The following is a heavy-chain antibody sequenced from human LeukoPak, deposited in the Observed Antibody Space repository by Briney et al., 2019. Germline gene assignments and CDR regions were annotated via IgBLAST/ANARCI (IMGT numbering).Heavy chain of an antibody. CDR2: IYTSGST. J-gene: IGHJ4*02. D-gene: IGHD3-3*01. V-gene: IGHV4-4*07. Sequence: SETLSLTCTVSGGSSSNYYWSWIRQPAGKGLEWIGRIYTSGSTNYNPSLKSRATMSVDTSKNQFSLKLSSVTAADTAVYYCARETIFGVEFDYWGQGTLVTVSS. CDR3: ARETIFGVEFDY. CDR1: GGSSSNYY.